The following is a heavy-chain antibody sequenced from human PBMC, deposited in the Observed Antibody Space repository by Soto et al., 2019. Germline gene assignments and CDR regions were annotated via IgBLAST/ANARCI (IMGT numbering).Heavy chain of an antibody. CDR1: GGTFSSYA. D-gene: IGHD2-2*01. J-gene: IGHJ5*02. V-gene: IGHV1-69*13. Sequence: SVKVSCKASGGTFSSYAIRWVRQAPGQGRGWMGGINHIFGTANYAQKFQSRVTINADESTTTAYVELGSLRSDDRAVYYCARVVPGAEAWFGPWGQGTLVTVSS. CDR2: INHIFGTA. CDR3: ARVVPGAEAWFGP.